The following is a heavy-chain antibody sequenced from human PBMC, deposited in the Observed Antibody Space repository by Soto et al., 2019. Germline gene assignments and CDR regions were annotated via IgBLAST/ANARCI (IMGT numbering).Heavy chain of an antibody. D-gene: IGHD6-19*01. Sequence: EVQLVESGGGLVHPGGSLRLSCATSGFTFSSYEMTWVRQAPGKGLEWVSYISDSGNIIYYADSVKGRFTISRDDAKNSLYLQMNSLRAEATALYYCVRIGAGGWDIPFDYWGKGTPVNFS. CDR2: ISDSGNII. CDR3: VRIGAGGWDIPFDY. CDR1: GFTFSSYE. V-gene: IGHV3-48*03. J-gene: IGHJ4*02.